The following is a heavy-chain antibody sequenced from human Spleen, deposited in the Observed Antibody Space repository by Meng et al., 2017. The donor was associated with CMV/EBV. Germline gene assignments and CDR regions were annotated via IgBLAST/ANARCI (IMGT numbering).Heavy chain of an antibody. D-gene: IGHD6-13*01. Sequence: ASVKVSCKASGYTFTSYDINWVRQATGQGLEWMGWMNPNSGNTGYAQKFQGRATITRNTSISTAYMELSRLRSDDTAVYYCARGHYSSSSPFDYWGQGTLVTVSS. CDR3: ARGHYSSSSPFDY. V-gene: IGHV1-8*03. CDR1: GYTFTSYD. J-gene: IGHJ4*02. CDR2: MNPNSGNT.